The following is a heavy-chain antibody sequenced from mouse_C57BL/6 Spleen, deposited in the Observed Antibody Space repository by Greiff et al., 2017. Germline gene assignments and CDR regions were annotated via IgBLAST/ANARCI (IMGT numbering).Heavy chain of an antibody. D-gene: IGHD1-1*01. CDR3: TRGNYGSSYGAMDY. CDR2: IGSGGDYI. CDR1: GFTFSSYA. V-gene: IGHV5-9-1*02. J-gene: IGHJ4*01. Sequence: DVKLVESGEGLVKPGGSLKLSCAASGFTFSSYAMSWVRQTPEKRLEWVAYIGSGGDYIYYADTVKGRLTISRDNARNTLYLQMSSLKSEDTAMYYCTRGNYGSSYGAMDYWGQGTSVTVSS.